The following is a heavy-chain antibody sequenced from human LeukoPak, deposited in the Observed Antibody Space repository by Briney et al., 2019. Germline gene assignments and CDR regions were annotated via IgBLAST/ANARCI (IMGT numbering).Heavy chain of an antibody. CDR3: ARGAAKYGDYVS. D-gene: IGHD4-17*01. CDR2: IDHSGST. Sequence: PSETLSLTCAVYGGSFSGYYWSWIRQPPGKGLEWIGEIDHSGSTNYNPSLKSRVTISVDTSKNQFSLKLSSVTAADTAVYYCARGAAKYGDYVSWGQGTLVTVSS. J-gene: IGHJ5*02. V-gene: IGHV4-34*01. CDR1: GGSFSGYY.